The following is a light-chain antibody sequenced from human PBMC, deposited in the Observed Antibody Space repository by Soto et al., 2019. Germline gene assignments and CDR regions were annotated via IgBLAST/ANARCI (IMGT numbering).Light chain of an antibody. Sequence: EIVLTQSPGTLSLSPGERATLSCRASQSVSISYLAWYQQKPGQAPRLLIYGASSRATGIPDRFSGSGSGTDFTLTISRLEPEDFEVYYCQQYRTFGQGTKVEIK. CDR2: GAS. J-gene: IGKJ1*01. V-gene: IGKV3-20*01. CDR3: QQYRT. CDR1: QSVSISY.